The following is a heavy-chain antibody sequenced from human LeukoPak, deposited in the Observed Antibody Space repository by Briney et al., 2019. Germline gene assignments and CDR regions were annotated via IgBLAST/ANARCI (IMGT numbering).Heavy chain of an antibody. Sequence: GGSLRPSCAASGFTVSSYWMHWVRQAPGKGLVWVSRITSDGSSTTYADSVKGRFTISRDNSKNTLYLQLNSLRVEDTAVYYCAKNRGAGSHYYYHMNVWGKGTTVTVSS. V-gene: IGHV3-74*01. CDR3: AKNRGAGSHYYYHMNV. CDR1: GFTVSSYW. J-gene: IGHJ6*03. D-gene: IGHD1-26*01. CDR2: ITSDGSST.